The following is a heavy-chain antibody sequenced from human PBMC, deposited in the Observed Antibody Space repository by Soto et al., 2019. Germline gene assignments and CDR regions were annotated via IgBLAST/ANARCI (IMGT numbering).Heavy chain of an antibody. Sequence: SVEFSCKASGYTFTSYYMRWVQPAPGQGLEWMGIINPSGGSTSYAQKFQGRVTMTRDTSTSTVYMELSSLRSEDTAVYYCAREVATIILGYYYYGMDVWGQGTTVTVSS. V-gene: IGHV1-46*01. CDR1: GYTFTSYY. CDR3: AREVATIILGYYYYGMDV. CDR2: INPSGGST. J-gene: IGHJ6*02. D-gene: IGHD5-12*01.